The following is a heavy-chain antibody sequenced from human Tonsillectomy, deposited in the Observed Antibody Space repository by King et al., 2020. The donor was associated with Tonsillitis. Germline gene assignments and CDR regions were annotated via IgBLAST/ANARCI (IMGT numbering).Heavy chain of an antibody. Sequence: QLQESGPGLVKPSQTLSLTCSVSGASIGSGSYYWSWIRQPAGKGLEWIGRIYTSGSTDYNPSLESRVTMSTDTSRNQFSLKLSSVTAADTAVYYCARGGDLSTGGSLFDPWGQGTLVTVSS. CDR3: ARGGDLSTGGSLFDP. D-gene: IGHD3-9*01. CDR1: GASIGSGSYY. CDR2: IYTSGST. V-gene: IGHV4-61*02. J-gene: IGHJ5*02.